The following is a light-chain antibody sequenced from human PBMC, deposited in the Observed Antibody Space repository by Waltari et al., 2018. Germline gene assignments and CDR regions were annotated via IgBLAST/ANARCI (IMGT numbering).Light chain of an antibody. CDR1: QGISSY. Sequence: AIRMTQSPSSFSASTGARVTITCRASQGISSYLAWYQQKPGKAPKLLIYAASTLQSGVPSRFSGSGSGTDFTLTISCLQSEDFATYYCQQYYSYPRTFGQGTKVEIE. CDR3: QQYYSYPRT. J-gene: IGKJ1*01. V-gene: IGKV1-8*01. CDR2: AAS.